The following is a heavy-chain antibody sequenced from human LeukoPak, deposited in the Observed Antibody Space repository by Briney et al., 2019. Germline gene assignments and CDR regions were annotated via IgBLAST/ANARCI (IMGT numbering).Heavy chain of an antibody. V-gene: IGHV1-2*06. CDR3: ARDSTQRYYYDSSGYYYGVDY. CDR2: INPNSGGT. D-gene: IGHD3-22*01. J-gene: IGHJ4*02. CDR1: GYTFTGYY. Sequence: EASVKVSCKAPGYTFTGYYMHWVRQAPGQGLEWMGRINPNSGGTNYAQKFQGRVTMTRDTSISTAYMELSRLRSDDTAVYYCARDSTQRYYYDSSGYYYGVDYWGQGTLVTVSS.